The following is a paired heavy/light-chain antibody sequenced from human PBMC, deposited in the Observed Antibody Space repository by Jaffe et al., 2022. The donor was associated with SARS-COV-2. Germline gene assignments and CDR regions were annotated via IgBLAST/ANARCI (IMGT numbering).Light chain of an antibody. Sequence: EIVLTQSPGTLSLSPGERATLSCRASQSVDGAYLAWYQQKPGQAPRLLIYGAVNRATGIPDRFSGSGSGTDFTLTMSRLEPEDFALYYCQQYTTSPGTFGGGTRVEIK. CDR2: GAV. CDR3: QQYTTSPGT. J-gene: IGKJ4*01. CDR1: QSVDGAY. V-gene: IGKV3-20*01.
Heavy chain of an antibody. J-gene: IGHJ4*02. CDR1: GFIFSSYG. Sequence: EVQLLESGGGLVQPGGSLRLSCAASGFIFSSYGMSWVRQAPGKGLERVSGISGSGGSTYYADSVKGRFTISRDNSKNMLYLQVNSLRVEDTAVYYCARQGYTSTTCNDYWGQGTLVTVSS. V-gene: IGHV3-23*01. CDR3: ARQGYTSTTCNDY. CDR2: ISGSGGST. D-gene: IGHD1-1*01.